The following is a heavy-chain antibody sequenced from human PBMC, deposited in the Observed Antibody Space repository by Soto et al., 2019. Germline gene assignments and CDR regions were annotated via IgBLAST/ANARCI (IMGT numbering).Heavy chain of an antibody. D-gene: IGHD6-19*01. CDR3: AKALDRSGWYPEYFQH. J-gene: IGHJ1*01. CDR1: GFTFDDYA. V-gene: IGHV3-9*01. CDR2: ISWNSGSI. Sequence: GGSLRLSCAASGFTFDDYAMHWVRQAPGKGLEWVSGISWNSGSIGYADSVKGRFTISRDNAKNSLYLQMNSLRAEDTALYYCAKALDRSGWYPEYFQHWGQGTLVTVSS.